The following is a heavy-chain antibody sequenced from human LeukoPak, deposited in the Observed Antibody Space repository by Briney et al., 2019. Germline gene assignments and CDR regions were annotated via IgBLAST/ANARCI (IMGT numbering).Heavy chain of an antibody. D-gene: IGHD1-14*01. V-gene: IGHV3-13*01. CDR1: GFTFSSYD. J-gene: IGHJ4*02. Sequence: GGSLRLSCAASGFTFSSYDMHWVRQATGKGLEWVSAIGTAADTYYPGSVKGRFTISRENAKNSLYLQMNSLRAGDTAVYYCARGRPTKTGARKWPTLYNYWGQGTLVTVSS. CDR3: ARGRPTKTGARKWPTLYNY. CDR2: IGTAADT.